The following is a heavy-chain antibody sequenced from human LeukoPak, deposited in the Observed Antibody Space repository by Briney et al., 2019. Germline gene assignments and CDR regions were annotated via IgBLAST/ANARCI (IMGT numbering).Heavy chain of an antibody. CDR3: ARETLLDY. CDR1: GSTFSSYS. J-gene: IGHJ4*02. V-gene: IGHV3-48*01. Sequence: PGGSLRLSCAASGSTFSSYSMNWVRQAPGKGLEWVSYISSGSSTISYADSVKGRFTISRDNAKNSLYLQMNSLRAEDTAVYYCARETLLDYWGQGTLVTVSS. CDR2: ISSGSSTI.